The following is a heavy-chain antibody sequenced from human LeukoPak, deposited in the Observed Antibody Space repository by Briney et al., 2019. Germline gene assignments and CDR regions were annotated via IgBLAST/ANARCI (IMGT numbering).Heavy chain of an antibody. J-gene: IGHJ4*02. CDR1: GYTFTSYY. CDR2: INPSGGST. D-gene: IGHD1-14*01. CDR3: AALPHNRPGDY. V-gene: IGHV1-46*01. Sequence: ASVKVSCKASGYTFTSYYMHWVRQAPGQGLEWMGIINPSGGSTNYAQKFQERVTITRDMSTSTAYMELSSLRSEDTAVYYCAALPHNRPGDYWGQGTLVTVSS.